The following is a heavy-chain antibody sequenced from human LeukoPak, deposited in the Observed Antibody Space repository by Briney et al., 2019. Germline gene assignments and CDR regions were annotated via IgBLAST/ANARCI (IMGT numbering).Heavy chain of an antibody. CDR3: ARVPRITMVRGVIMAYYFDY. V-gene: IGHV3-11*05. Sequence: PGGSLRLSCAASGFTFSDYYMSWIRQAPGKGLEWVSYISGSSSYTNYADSVKGRFTISRDNAKNSLYLQMNSLRAEGTAVYYCARVPRITMVRGVIMAYYFDYWGQGTLVTVSS. D-gene: IGHD3-10*01. CDR2: ISGSSSYT. CDR1: GFTFSDYY. J-gene: IGHJ4*02.